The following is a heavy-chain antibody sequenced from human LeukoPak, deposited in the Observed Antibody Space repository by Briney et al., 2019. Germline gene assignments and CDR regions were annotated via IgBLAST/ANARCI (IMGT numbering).Heavy chain of an antibody. Sequence: SETLSLTCAVYVGSFSGYYWSWIRQSPGKGLEWIGEINHSGSTNYNPSLKSRVTISVDTSKNQFSLKLSSVTAADTAVYYCARLKRGYDILTGYYNLYYFDYWGQGTLVTVSS. J-gene: IGHJ4*02. CDR2: INHSGST. CDR1: VGSFSGYY. V-gene: IGHV4-34*01. CDR3: ARLKRGYDILTGYYNLYYFDY. D-gene: IGHD3-9*01.